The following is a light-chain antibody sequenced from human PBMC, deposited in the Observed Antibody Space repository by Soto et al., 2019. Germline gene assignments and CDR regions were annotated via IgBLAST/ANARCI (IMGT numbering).Light chain of an antibody. J-gene: IGKJ1*01. CDR3: QQYNYGWR. Sequence: DIQVTQSPSTLSASVGDRVTITCRASQNINNWLAWYQQKPGKAPKLLVYKASTLQSGVPSRFSGSGSATEFTLSISSLQPDDFATYYCQQYNYGWRFGQGTKVEIK. CDR2: KAS. CDR1: QNINNW. V-gene: IGKV1-5*03.